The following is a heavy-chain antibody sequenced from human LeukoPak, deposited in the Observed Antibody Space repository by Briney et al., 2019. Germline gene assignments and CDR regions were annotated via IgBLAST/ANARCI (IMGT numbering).Heavy chain of an antibody. V-gene: IGHV3-21*01. CDR1: GFTFNTYN. CDR3: ARGHYDVLAASYKWTPDY. J-gene: IGHJ4*02. Sequence: GGSLRLSCAASGFTFNTYNMNWVRQAPGKGLEWVSSITSGGDYIYYADSVKGRFTISRDNSKNSLSLQLNSLRVEDTAVYYWARGHYDVLAASYKWTPDYWGQGTLVTVSS. CDR2: ITSGGDYI. D-gene: IGHD3-9*01.